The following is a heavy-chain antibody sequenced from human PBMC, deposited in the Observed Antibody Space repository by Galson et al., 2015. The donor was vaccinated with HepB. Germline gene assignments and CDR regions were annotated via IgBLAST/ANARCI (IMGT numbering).Heavy chain of an antibody. Sequence: SLRLSCAASGFTFSDYAMHWARQTPGKGLEWVGVILHDGINKYYADSVKGRFTISRDNSKSALYLQVNSLRTDDTAVYFCGRGPHYSGSASYGLDYWGQGTLITVSS. CDR2: ILHDGINK. CDR3: GRGPHYSGSASYGLDY. J-gene: IGHJ4*02. CDR1: GFTFSDYA. D-gene: IGHD3-10*01. V-gene: IGHV3-30-3*01.